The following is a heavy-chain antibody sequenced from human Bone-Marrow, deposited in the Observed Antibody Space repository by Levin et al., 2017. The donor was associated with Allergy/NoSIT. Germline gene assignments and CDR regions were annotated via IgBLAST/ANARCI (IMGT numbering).Heavy chain of an antibody. CDR2: YDPEDGGT. J-gene: IGHJ4*02. Sequence: ASVKVSCKVSGYTLTELSMHWVRQAPGKGLEWMGGYDPEDGGTLYAQKFQGRVTMTEDTSTDTAYMELSSLRSEDTAVYFCATALQSTVTPSFWGQGTLVTVSS. D-gene: IGHD4-17*01. V-gene: IGHV1-24*01. CDR1: GYTLTELS. CDR3: ATALQSTVTPSF.